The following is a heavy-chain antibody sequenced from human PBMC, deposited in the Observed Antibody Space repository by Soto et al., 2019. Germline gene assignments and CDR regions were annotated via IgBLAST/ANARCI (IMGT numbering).Heavy chain of an antibody. D-gene: IGHD3-10*01. Sequence: EVQLVESGGGLVQPGGSLRLSCAASGFSFNVYWMSWVRQSPGKWLDWVAKMRPDGLQKSYVDSVKGRFTISRDNAKNSLYLPLNSLRAEDTAVYYCAIDGLLDRGVTNYFDSWGQGALVTVSS. CDR1: GFSFNVYW. CDR2: MRPDGLQK. J-gene: IGHJ4*02. V-gene: IGHV3-7*01. CDR3: AIDGLLDRGVTNYFDS.